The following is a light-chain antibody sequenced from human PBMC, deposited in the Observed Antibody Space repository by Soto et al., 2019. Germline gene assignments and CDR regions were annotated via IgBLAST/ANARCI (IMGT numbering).Light chain of an antibody. CDR1: QSISSY. CDR2: AAS. V-gene: IGKV1-39*01. Sequence: DIQMTQSPSTLSASVGDRVTITCRASQSISSYLNWYHQKPGKPPKLLIFAASTLQSGVPSRFSGGGSGTDFTLTINSLQPEDFATYYCQQTYSSSTFGPGTKVDI. CDR3: QQTYSSST. J-gene: IGKJ3*01.